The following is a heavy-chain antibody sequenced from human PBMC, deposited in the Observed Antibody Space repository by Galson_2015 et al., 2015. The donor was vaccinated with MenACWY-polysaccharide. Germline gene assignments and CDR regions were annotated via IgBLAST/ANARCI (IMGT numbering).Heavy chain of an antibody. Sequence: SVKVSCKASGYTFTNYAINWVRQAPGQGLEWLRWINTNTGNPTDAQAFTGRFVFSLDTSVSTAYLQISSLKAEDAAEYYCVRDPKQRPTTDPMGRSDYWGQGTLVTVSS. V-gene: IGHV7-4-1*02. CDR2: INTNTGNP. CDR1: GYTFTNYA. J-gene: IGHJ4*02. CDR3: VRDPKQRPTTDPMGRSDY. D-gene: IGHD3-10*01.